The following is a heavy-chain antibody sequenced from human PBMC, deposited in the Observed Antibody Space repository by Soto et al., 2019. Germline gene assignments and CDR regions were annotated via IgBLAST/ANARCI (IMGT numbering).Heavy chain of an antibody. D-gene: IGHD2-2*01. CDR1: GGTFSSYA. CDR2: IIPIFGTA. CDR3: ARVIVVVPAAKGPRYYFDY. V-gene: IGHV1-69*13. Sequence: GASVKVSCKASGGTFSSYAISWVRQAPGQGLEWMGGIIPIFGTANYAQKFQGRVTITADESTSTAYMELSSLRSEDTAVYYCARVIVVVPAAKGPRYYFDYRGKGTLVTVSS. J-gene: IGHJ4*02.